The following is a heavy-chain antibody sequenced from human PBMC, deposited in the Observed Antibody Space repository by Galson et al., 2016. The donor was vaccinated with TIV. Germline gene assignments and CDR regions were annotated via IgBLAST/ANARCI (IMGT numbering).Heavy chain of an antibody. Sequence: SLRLSCAASGFTFSNYDMHWVRQAPGKGLEWVAFIRFDETTKYYGDSVKGRFTISRDNSKNTLYLQMNSLRPEDTALYYCARDRYFDASGYYYYYYGMDVWGQGTTVTVSS. J-gene: IGHJ6*02. CDR1: GFTFSNYD. D-gene: IGHD3-22*01. CDR3: ARDRYFDASGYYYYYYGMDV. V-gene: IGHV3-30*02. CDR2: IRFDETTK.